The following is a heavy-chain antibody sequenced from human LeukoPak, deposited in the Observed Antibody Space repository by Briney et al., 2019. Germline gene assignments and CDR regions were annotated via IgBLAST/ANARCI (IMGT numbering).Heavy chain of an antibody. J-gene: IGHJ4*02. D-gene: IGHD3-22*01. Sequence: GRSLRLSCAASGFTFSSYGMNWVRQAPGKGLEWVSSISSSGIDIYYADSVKGRFTISRDNAKNSLYLQMNSLRAEDTAVYICAREGVYYYDSTGYYPIDFWGQGTLVTVSS. CDR3: AREGVYYYDSTGYYPIDF. V-gene: IGHV3-21*01. CDR2: ISSSGIDI. CDR1: GFTFSSYG.